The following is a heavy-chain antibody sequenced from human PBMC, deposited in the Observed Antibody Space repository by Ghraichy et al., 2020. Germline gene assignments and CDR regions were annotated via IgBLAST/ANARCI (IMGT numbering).Heavy chain of an antibody. CDR2: IYHSGST. CDR1: GGSISSGGYS. CDR3: ARHIVVVPAAPQGWFDP. Sequence: SQTLSLTCAVSGGSISSGGYSWSWIRQPPGTGLEWIGYIYHSGSTYYNPSLKSRVTISVDRSKNQFSLKLSSVTAADTAVYYCARHIVVVPAAPQGWFDPWGQGTLVTVSS. J-gene: IGHJ5*02. V-gene: IGHV4-30-2*01. D-gene: IGHD2-2*01.